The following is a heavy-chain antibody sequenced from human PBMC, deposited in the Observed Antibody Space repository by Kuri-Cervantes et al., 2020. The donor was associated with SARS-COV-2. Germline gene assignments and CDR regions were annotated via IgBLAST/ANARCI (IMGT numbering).Heavy chain of an antibody. CDR2: ISSSSSTI. D-gene: IGHD2-2*02. V-gene: IGHV3-48*01. Sequence: GSLRLSCAASGFTFSSYSMNWVRQAPGKGLEWVSYISSSSSTIYYADSVKGRFTISRDNAKNSLYLQMNSLRAEDTAVYYCARDGYCSSTSCYTDYWGQGTLVTVSS. J-gene: IGHJ4*02. CDR3: ARDGYCSSTSCYTDY. CDR1: GFTFSSYS.